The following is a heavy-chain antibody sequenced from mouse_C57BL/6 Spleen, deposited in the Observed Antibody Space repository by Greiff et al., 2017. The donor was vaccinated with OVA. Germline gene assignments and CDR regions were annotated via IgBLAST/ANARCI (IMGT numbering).Heavy chain of an antibody. D-gene: IGHD4-1*02. J-gene: IGHJ4*01. V-gene: IGHV1-55*01. CDR3: ALSTGTGYAMDY. CDR2: IYPGSGST. Sequence: QVQLQQPGAELVKPGASVKMSCKASGYTFTSYWITWVKQTPGQGLEWIGDIYPGSGSTNYNEKFKSKATLTVAKSSSTAYMQLSSLTSEDSAVYYCALSTGTGYAMDYWGQGTSVTVSS. CDR1: GYTFTSYW.